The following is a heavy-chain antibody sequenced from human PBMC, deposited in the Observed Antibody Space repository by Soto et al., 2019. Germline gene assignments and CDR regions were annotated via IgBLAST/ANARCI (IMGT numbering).Heavy chain of an antibody. Sequence: EVQLVESGGGLVKPGGSLRLSCAASGFTFSSYSMNWVRQAPGKGLEWVSSISSSSSYIYYADSVKGRFTISRDNAKNSLYLQMNSLRAEDTAVYYCARLYGSARYGMDVWGQGTTVTVSS. CDR2: ISSSSSYI. CDR1: GFTFSSYS. D-gene: IGHD3-10*01. CDR3: ARLYGSARYGMDV. J-gene: IGHJ6*02. V-gene: IGHV3-21*01.